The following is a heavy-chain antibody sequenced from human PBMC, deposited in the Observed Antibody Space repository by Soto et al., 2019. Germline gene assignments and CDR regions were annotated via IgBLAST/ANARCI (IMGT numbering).Heavy chain of an antibody. V-gene: IGHV1-18*01. D-gene: IGHD5-12*01. CDR1: GYTFFTYD. CDR2: ISTYSGDT. CDR3: ARHHGPTTSENWFDP. J-gene: IGHJ5*02. Sequence: QGHLVQSGVEVKTPGASVKVSCQASGYTFFTYDISWVRQAPGQGLEWMGWISTYSGDTKYAQKFQGRVTMTTDPSTTTAYLVLRSLRSDDTAVYYCARHHGPTTSENWFDPWGQGTLVTVSS.